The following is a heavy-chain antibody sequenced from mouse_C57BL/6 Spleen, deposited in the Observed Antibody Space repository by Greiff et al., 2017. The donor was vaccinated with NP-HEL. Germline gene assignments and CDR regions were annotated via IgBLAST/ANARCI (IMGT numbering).Heavy chain of an antibody. CDR1: GYTFTSYW. CDR2: INPSNGGT. D-gene: IGHD1-1*01. V-gene: IGHV1-53*01. Sequence: VQLQQPGTELVKPGASVKLSCKASGYTFTSYWMHWVKQRPGQGLEWIGNINPSNGGTNYNEKFKSKATLTVDKSSSTAYMQLSSLTSEDSAVYYCAGITTVVYWYFDVWGTGTTVTVCS. CDR3: AGITTVVYWYFDV. J-gene: IGHJ1*03.